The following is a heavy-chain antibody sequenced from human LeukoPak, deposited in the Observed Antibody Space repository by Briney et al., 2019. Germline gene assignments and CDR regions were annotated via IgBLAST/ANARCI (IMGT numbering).Heavy chain of an antibody. J-gene: IGHJ2*01. D-gene: IGHD4-17*01. V-gene: IGHV3-11*06. CDR2: LSSSSSYT. Sequence: GGSLRLSCAASGFTFSDYYMSWIRQAPGKGLEWVSYLSSSSSYTNYADSVKGRFTISRDNAKNSLYLQMNSLRAEDTAVYYCASLERTVTTYWYFDLWGRGTLVTVSS. CDR1: GFTFSDYY. CDR3: ASLERTVTTYWYFDL.